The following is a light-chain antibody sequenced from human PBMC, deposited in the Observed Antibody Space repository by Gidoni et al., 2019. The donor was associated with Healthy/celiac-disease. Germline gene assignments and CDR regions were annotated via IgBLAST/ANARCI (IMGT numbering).Light chain of an antibody. CDR2: WAS. V-gene: IGKV4-1*01. CDR3: QQYYSTPPLT. CDR1: QSVLYSSNNKNY. Sequence: IVMTQSPDSLAVSLGERATINCKSSQSVLYSSNNKNYLAWYQQKPGQPPKLLIYWASTREYGVPDRFSGSGSGTDFTLTISSLQAEDVAVYYCQQYYSTPPLTFGGGTKVEIK. J-gene: IGKJ4*01.